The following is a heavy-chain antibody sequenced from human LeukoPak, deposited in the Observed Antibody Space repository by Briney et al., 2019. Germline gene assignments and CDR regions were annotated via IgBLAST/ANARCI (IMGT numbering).Heavy chain of an antibody. V-gene: IGHV1-18*01. CDR1: GYTFTSYG. CDR3: ARDIVVVPAAHNWFDP. D-gene: IGHD2-2*01. J-gene: IGHJ5*02. Sequence: ASVKVSCRASGYTFTSYGISWVRQAPGQGLEWMGWISAYNGNTNYAQKLQGRVTMTTDTSTGTAYMELRSLRSDDTAVYYCARDIVVVPAAHNWFDPWGQGTLVTVSS. CDR2: ISAYNGNT.